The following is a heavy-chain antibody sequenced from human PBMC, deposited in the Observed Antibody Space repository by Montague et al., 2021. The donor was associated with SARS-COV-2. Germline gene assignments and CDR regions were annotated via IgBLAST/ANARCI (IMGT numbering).Heavy chain of an antibody. CDR1: GGSISSSSYY. CDR2: IYYSGST. J-gene: IGHJ3*01. V-gene: IGHV4-39*01. D-gene: IGHD3-10*01. Sequence: SETLSLTCTVSGGSISSSSYYWGWIRQPPGKGLEWIGSIYYSGSTYYNPSLKSRVTISVDTSNNQFSLKLSSVTAADTAVYYCARRERLLWFGELFFAIDFWGQGTTVTVSS. CDR3: ARRERLLWFGELFFAIDF.